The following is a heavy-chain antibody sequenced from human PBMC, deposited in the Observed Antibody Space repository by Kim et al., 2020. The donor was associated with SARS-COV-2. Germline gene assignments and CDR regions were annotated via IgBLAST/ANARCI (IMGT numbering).Heavy chain of an antibody. J-gene: IGHJ4*02. D-gene: IGHD3-9*01. V-gene: IGHV3-23*01. CDR1: GFTFSSYA. CDR3: AKLWGYFDWLPPHFDY. Sequence: GGSLRLSCAASGFTFSSYAMSWVRQAPGKGLEWVSAISGSGGSTYYADSVKGRFTISRDNSKNTLYLQMNSLRAEDTAVYYCAKLWGYFDWLPPHFDYWGQGTLVTVSS. CDR2: ISGSGGST.